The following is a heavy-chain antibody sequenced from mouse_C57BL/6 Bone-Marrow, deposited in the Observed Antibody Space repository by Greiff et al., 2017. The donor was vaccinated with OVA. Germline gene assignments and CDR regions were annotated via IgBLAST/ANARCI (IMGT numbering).Heavy chain of an antibody. CDR3: ARHDYYGSRDY. D-gene: IGHD1-1*01. V-gene: IGHV5-9*01. CDR2: ISGGGGNT. Sequence: EVKLMESGGGLVKPGGSLKLSCAASGFTFSSYTMSWVRQTPEKRLEWVATISGGGGNTYYPDSVKGRFTISRDNAKNTLYLQMSSLRSEDTALYYCARHDYYGSRDYWGQGTLVTVSA. J-gene: IGHJ3*01. CDR1: GFTFSSYT.